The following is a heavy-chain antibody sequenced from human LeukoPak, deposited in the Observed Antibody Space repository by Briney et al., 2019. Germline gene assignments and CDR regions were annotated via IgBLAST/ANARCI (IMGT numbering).Heavy chain of an antibody. J-gene: IGHJ4*02. Sequence: GGSLRLSCAASGFTLSSYAMSWVRQAPGKGLEWVSSISASGGSTNYADSVKGRFTISRDNSKNTVYLQMNSLRAEDTAVYYCGGSRDGYIDYWGQGTLVTVSS. CDR3: GGSRDGYIDY. D-gene: IGHD5-24*01. CDR1: GFTLSSYA. CDR2: ISASGGST. V-gene: IGHV3-23*01.